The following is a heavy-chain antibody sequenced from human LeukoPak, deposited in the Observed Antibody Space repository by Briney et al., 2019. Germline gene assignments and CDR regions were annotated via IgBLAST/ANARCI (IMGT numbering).Heavy chain of an antibody. Sequence: PSETLSPTCTVSGYSISSGYYWGWIRQPPGKGLEWIGSIYHSGSTYYNPSLKSRVTISVDTSKNQFSLKLSSVTAADTAVYYCAREGRYRYGYNEYHSYMDIWGKGTTVTVSS. J-gene: IGHJ6*03. CDR3: AREGRYRYGYNEYHSYMDI. CDR2: IYHSGST. D-gene: IGHD5-24*01. V-gene: IGHV4-38-2*02. CDR1: GYSISSGYY.